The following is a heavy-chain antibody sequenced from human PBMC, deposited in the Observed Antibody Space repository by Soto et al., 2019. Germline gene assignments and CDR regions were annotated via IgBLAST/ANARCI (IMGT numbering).Heavy chain of an antibody. V-gene: IGHV3-74*01. CDR1: GFTFSSYW. Sequence: EVQLVESGGGLVQPGGSLRLSCAASGFTFSSYWMHWVRQAPGKGLVWVSRINSDGSSTSYTDSVKGRFTISRDNAKNTLYLQMNSLRAEDTAVYYCAIRASYYDSSGYFDYWGQGTLVTVSS. J-gene: IGHJ4*02. D-gene: IGHD3-22*01. CDR2: INSDGSST. CDR3: AIRASYYDSSGYFDY.